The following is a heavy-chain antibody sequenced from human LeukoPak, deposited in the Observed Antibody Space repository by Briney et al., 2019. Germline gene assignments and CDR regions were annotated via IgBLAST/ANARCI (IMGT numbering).Heavy chain of an antibody. CDR3: AGRGSSGWSDDYGMDV. CDR1: GGSISSSNW. D-gene: IGHD6-19*01. J-gene: IGHJ6*04. CDR2: IYHSGST. V-gene: IGHV4-4*02. Sequence: PSGTLSLTCAVSGGSISSSNWWSWVRRPPGQGLEWIGEIYHSGSTNYNPSLKSRVTISVDKSKNQFSLKLSSVTAADTAVYYCAGRGSSGWSDDYGMDVWGKGTTVTVSS.